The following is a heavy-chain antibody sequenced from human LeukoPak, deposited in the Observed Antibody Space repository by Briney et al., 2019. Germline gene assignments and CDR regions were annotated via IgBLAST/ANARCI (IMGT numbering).Heavy chain of an antibody. CDR3: ARAPNFLTGYYPWYFDY. Sequence: ASVKVSCKVSGKSLTELSMHWVRQAPGQGLEWMGWINPNSGGTDYAQKFQGRVTMTRDTSISTAYMELSRLRSDDTAVYYCARAPNFLTGYYPWYFDYWGQGTLVTVSS. D-gene: IGHD3/OR15-3a*01. J-gene: IGHJ4*02. CDR2: INPNSGGT. CDR1: GKSLTELS. V-gene: IGHV1-2*02.